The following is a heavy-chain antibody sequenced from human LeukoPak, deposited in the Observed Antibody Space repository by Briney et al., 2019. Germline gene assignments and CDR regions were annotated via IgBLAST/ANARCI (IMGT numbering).Heavy chain of an antibody. D-gene: IGHD6-6*01. Sequence: PGGSLRLSCAASGFTFSSYDMPWVRQATGKGLEWVSAIGTAGDTYYPGSVKGRFTISRENAKNSLYLQMNSLRAGDTAVYYCARAFAAARSSRLGAFDIWGQGTMVTVSS. CDR2: IGTAGDT. J-gene: IGHJ3*02. CDR3: ARAFAAARSSRLGAFDI. V-gene: IGHV3-13*01. CDR1: GFTFSSYD.